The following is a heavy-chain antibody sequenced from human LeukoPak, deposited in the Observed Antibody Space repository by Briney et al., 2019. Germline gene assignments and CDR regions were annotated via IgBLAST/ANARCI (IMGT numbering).Heavy chain of an antibody. D-gene: IGHD6-19*01. J-gene: IGHJ4*02. CDR2: ISGSVGST. CDR3: AKLLAGTGYFDN. V-gene: IGHV3-23*01. CDR1: GFTFSSSA. Sequence: GGSLRLSCAASGFTFSSSAMTWVRQAPGKGLEWVSGISGSVGSTYYADSVKGRFTISRDNSKNTLYLQMNSLRADDTAVYYCAKLLAGTGYFDNWGQGTLVTVSS.